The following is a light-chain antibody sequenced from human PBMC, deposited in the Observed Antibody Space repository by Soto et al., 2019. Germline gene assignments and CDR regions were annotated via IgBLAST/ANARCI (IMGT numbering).Light chain of an antibody. CDR2: GNS. CDR3: QSHDSSLSGRV. V-gene: IGLV1-40*01. J-gene: IGLJ3*02. Sequence: QSVLTQPPSVSGAPGQRVTISCTGSSSNIGAGYDVHWYRQLPGTAPKLLIYGNSNRPSGVPDRFSGSKSGTSASLAITGLQAEDEADYYCQSHDSSLSGRVSGGGTKLTVL. CDR1: SSNIGAGYD.